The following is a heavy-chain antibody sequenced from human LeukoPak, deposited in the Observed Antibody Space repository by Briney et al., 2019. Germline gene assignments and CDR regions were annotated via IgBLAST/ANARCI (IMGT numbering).Heavy chain of an antibody. CDR2: IYPGGSDT. J-gene: IGHJ4*02. Sequence: GESLKISCKGSGYSFTGYWIGWVRQMPGKGLEWMGIIYPGGSDTRYSPSFQGQVTISADRSISTAYLQWSSLKASDTAIYYCARYRGSFFDYWGQGTLVTVSS. CDR1: GYSFTGYW. V-gene: IGHV5-51*01. D-gene: IGHD1-26*01. CDR3: ARYRGSFFDY.